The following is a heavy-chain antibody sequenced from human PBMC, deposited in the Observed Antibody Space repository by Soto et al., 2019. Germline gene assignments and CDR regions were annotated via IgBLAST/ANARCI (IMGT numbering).Heavy chain of an antibody. V-gene: IGHV4-61*01. J-gene: IGHJ6*02. Sequence: QVQLQESGPGLVKPSETLSLTCTVSGGSVSSGSYYWSWIRQPPGKGLEWIGYIYYSGSTNYNPSLKSRVTISVDTSKNQFSLKLSSVTAADTAVYYCARDKGVGATYYYYGMDVWGQGTTVTDSS. CDR2: IYYSGST. CDR3: ARDKGVGATYYYYGMDV. D-gene: IGHD1-26*01. CDR1: GGSVSSGSYY.